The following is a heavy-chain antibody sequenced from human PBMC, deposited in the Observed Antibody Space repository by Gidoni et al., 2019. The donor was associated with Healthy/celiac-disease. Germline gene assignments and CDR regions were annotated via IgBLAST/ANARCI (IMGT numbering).Heavy chain of an antibody. CDR3: ARVQDGSNLGHYYYYGMDV. J-gene: IGHJ6*02. Sequence: QVQLVQSGAEVKKPGSSVKVSCKASGGTFSSYAISWVRQAPGQGLEWMGGIIPIFGTANYAQKFQGRVTITADESTSTAYMELSSLRSEDTAVYYCARVQDGSNLGHYYYYGMDVWGQGTTVTVSS. V-gene: IGHV1-69*01. CDR1: GGTFSSYA. CDR2: IIPIFGTA. D-gene: IGHD1-1*01.